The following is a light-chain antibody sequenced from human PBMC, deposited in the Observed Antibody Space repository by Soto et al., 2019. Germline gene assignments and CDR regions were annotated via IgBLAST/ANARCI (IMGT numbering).Light chain of an antibody. CDR2: SNN. CDR3: AACDDSLSGRV. J-gene: IGLJ2*01. CDR1: SSNIGTNF. Sequence: QSVLTQPPSASGTPGQRVTISCSGSSSNIGTNFVSWYQQLPGAAPKLLFDSNNQRPSGVPDRFSGAQSGTSASLAISGLRSEDEANYYCAACDDSLSGRVFGGGTKVTVL. V-gene: IGLV1-47*02.